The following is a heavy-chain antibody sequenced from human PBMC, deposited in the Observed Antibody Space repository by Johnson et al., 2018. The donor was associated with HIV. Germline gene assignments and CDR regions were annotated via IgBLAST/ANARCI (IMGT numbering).Heavy chain of an antibody. CDR3: AKVAVATAAGGVALDI. CDR1: GFTVSSNY. D-gene: IGHD6-13*01. J-gene: IGHJ3*02. Sequence: VQLVESGGGLVQPGGSLRLSCAASGFTVSSNYMSWVRQAPGKGLEWVSVIYSGGSTHFADSVKGRFTISRDNSKNTVYLQMNSLRVEDTAVYYCAKVAVATAAGGVALDIWGPGTMVTVS. V-gene: IGHV3-66*01. CDR2: IYSGGST.